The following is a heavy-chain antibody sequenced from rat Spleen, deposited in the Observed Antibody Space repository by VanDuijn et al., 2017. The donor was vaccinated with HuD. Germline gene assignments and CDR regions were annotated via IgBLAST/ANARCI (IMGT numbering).Heavy chain of an antibody. CDR3: ARRHYGYTDYFDY. D-gene: IGHD1-9*01. CDR2: ISYGDSSGHSST. CDR1: GCTSSNYD. Sequence: EVQLVESGGGLVQPGRSLKLSCAASGCTSSNYDMAWVRQAPTKGLEWVATISYGDSSGHSSTYYRDSVKGRFTISRDNAKSTLSLQMDSLRSEDTATYYCARRHYGYTDYFDYWGQGVMVTVSS. V-gene: IGHV5-29*01. J-gene: IGHJ2*01.